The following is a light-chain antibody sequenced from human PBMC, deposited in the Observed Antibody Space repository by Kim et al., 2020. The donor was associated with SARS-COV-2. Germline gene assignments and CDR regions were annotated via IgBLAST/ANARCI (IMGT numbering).Light chain of an antibody. CDR2: DAS. CDR3: QQYHKWPGFT. J-gene: IGKJ5*01. CDR1: QSVGIK. V-gene: IGKV3-15*01. Sequence: EIVMTQSPATLSVSPGEIATLSCRASQSVGIKLAWYQQKPGQAPRLLIYDASTRETGIPGRFSGSGSGTEFTLTIGSLQSEDFALYYCQQYHKWPGFTFGQGTRLEIK.